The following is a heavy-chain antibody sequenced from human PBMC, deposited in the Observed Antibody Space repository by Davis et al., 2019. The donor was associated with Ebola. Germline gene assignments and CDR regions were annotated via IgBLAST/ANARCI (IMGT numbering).Heavy chain of an antibody. V-gene: IGHV4-59*12. CDR2: IYYSGST. Sequence: PSETLSLTCTVSGGSISSYYWSWIRQPPGKGLEWIGYIYYSGSTNYNPSLKSRVTISVDTSKNQFSLKLSSVTAADTAVYYCAREVYCSGGSCSDYWGQGTLVTVSS. D-gene: IGHD2-15*01. CDR1: GGSISSYY. CDR3: AREVYCSGGSCSDY. J-gene: IGHJ4*02.